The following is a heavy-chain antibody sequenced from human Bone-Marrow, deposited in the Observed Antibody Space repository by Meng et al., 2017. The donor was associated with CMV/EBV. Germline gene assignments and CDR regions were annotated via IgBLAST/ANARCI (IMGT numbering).Heavy chain of an antibody. V-gene: IGHV4-59*01. J-gene: IGHJ3*02. Sequence: SETLSLTCTVSGGSISSYYWSWIRQPPGKGLEWIGYIYYSGSTNYNPSLKSRVTISEDTSKNQFSLKLSSVTAADTAVYYCARSRDDFWSGYPDAFDIWGQGTMVTVSS. D-gene: IGHD3-3*01. CDR1: GGSISSYY. CDR3: ARSRDDFWSGYPDAFDI. CDR2: IYYSGST.